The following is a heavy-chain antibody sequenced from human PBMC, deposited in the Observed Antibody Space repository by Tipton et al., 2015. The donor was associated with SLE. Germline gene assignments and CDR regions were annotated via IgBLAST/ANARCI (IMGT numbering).Heavy chain of an antibody. Sequence: QVQLVQSGPEVKKPGSSVKVSCKASGGTFSSYAISWVRQAPGQGLEWMGRIIPILGIANYAQKFQGRVTITADKSTGTAYMELSSLRSEDTAVYYCARGLAGDSSNFDYWGQGTLVTVSS. CDR2: IIPILGIA. CDR1: GGTFSSYA. CDR3: ARGLAGDSSNFDY. V-gene: IGHV1-69*09. J-gene: IGHJ4*02. D-gene: IGHD3-22*01.